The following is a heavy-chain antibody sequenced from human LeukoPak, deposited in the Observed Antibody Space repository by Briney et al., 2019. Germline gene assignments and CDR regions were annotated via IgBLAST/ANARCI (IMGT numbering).Heavy chain of an antibody. Sequence: GGSLRLSCAASGFTFSSYAMSWVRQAPGKGLEWVSAISGSGGSTYYADSVKGRFTISRDNSKNTLYLQMNSLRAEDTVVYYCAKSITMIVVVISFDYWGQGTLVTVSS. CDR2: ISGSGGST. CDR3: AKSITMIVVVISFDY. V-gene: IGHV3-23*01. J-gene: IGHJ4*02. D-gene: IGHD3-22*01. CDR1: GFTFSSYA.